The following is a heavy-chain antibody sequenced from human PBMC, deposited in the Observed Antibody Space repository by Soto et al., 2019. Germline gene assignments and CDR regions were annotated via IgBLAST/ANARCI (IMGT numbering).Heavy chain of an antibody. V-gene: IGHV3-30*18. J-gene: IGHJ6*02. D-gene: IGHD3-16*02. CDR2: ISYDGSHQ. CDR3: GKDIVLYYYGMDV. CDR1: GFTFSAFG. Sequence: QVQLVESGGGVVQPGTSLRLSCAASGFTFSAFGIHWVRQAPGKGLEWVAVISYDGSHQYYAQSVKCRFTISRHNSKNTVFLQMNSVRLEATAVYYCGKDIVLYYYGMDVWGQGTTVTVSS.